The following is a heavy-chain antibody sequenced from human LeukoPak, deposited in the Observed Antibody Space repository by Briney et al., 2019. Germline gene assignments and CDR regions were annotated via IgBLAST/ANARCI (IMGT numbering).Heavy chain of an antibody. CDR2: INPNSGGT. CDR1: GYTFTGYY. V-gene: IGHV1-2*02. CDR3: ARGVYGDYLFDY. Sequence: ASVKVSCKASGYTFTGYYMHWVRQAPGQGLEWMGWINPNSGGTNYAQKFQGRVTMTRDTSISTAYMELGRLRSDDTAVYYCARGVYGDYLFDYWGQGTLVTVSS. D-gene: IGHD4-17*01. J-gene: IGHJ4*02.